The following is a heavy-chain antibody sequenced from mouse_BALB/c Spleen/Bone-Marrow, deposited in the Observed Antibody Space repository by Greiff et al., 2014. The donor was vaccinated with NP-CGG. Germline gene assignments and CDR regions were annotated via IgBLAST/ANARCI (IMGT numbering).Heavy chain of an antibody. J-gene: IGHJ4*01. CDR2: INSGGTNT. CDR3: TRRGIYDERTAMDY. V-gene: IGHV5-6*01. Sequence: EVQGVESGGDLVYPGGSLKLSCAASGFTVSSYGMSWVRQTPDTRLEWVATINSGGTNTYYPDSMKGRFTISRDNAKNTLYLQMSSLRSEDTAMYYCTRRGIYDERTAMDYWGRGTSVTVSS. CDR1: GFTVSSYG. D-gene: IGHD2-12*01.